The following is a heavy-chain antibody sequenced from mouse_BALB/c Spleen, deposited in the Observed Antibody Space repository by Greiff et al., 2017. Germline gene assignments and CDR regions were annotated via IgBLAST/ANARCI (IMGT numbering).Heavy chain of an antibody. Sequence: VQLQQSGAELAKPGASVKMSCKASGYTFTSYWMHWVKQRPGQGLEWIGYINPSTGYTEYNQKFKDKATLTADKSSSTAYMQLSSLTSEDSAVYYCASPYYGSSYWYFDVWGAGTTVTVSS. CDR3: ASPYYGSSYWYFDV. J-gene: IGHJ1*01. CDR1: GYTFTSYW. D-gene: IGHD1-1*01. CDR2: INPSTGYT. V-gene: IGHV1-7*01.